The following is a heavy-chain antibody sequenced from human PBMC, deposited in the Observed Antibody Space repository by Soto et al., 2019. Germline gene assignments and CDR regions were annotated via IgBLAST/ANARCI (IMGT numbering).Heavy chain of an antibody. V-gene: IGHV5-10-1*01. J-gene: IGHJ6*02. Sequence: GESLKISCKGSGYSFTSYWISWVRQMPGKGLEWMGRIDPSDSYTNYSPSFQGHVTISADKSISTAYLQWSSLKASDTAMYYCARLTVTTNYYYYYGMDGWGQGTTVTGSS. CDR3: ARLTVTTNYYYYYGMDG. CDR2: IDPSDSYT. CDR1: GYSFTSYW. D-gene: IGHD4-17*01.